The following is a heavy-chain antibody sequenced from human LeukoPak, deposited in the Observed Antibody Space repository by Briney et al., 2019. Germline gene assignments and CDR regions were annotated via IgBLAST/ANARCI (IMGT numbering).Heavy chain of an antibody. CDR2: IRGSGDST. CDR3: AKDSHGDPTLLTDY. CDR1: GFTFSSYA. D-gene: IGHD4-17*01. J-gene: IGHJ4*02. Sequence: PGGSLRLSCAASGFTFSSYAMGWVRQAPGKGLEWVSAIRGSGDSTYYADSVKGRFTISRDNSKNTLYLQINSLRAEDTAVYYCAKDSHGDPTLLTDYWGQGTLVTVSS. V-gene: IGHV3-23*01.